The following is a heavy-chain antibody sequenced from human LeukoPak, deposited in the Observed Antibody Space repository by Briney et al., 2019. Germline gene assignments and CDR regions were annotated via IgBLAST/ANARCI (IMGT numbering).Heavy chain of an antibody. CDR3: ARRDCDSIKCRGSNWFDP. CDR1: GFTFSSYG. CDR2: ISSNGSNK. Sequence: GGSLRLSCTASGFTFSSYGMHWVRQAPGKGLEWVAVISSNGSNKYYADSVKGRFTISRDNSKNTLYLQMNSLRAEDTAVYYCARRDCDSIKCRGSNWFDPWGQGTLVSVSS. V-gene: IGHV3-30*03. J-gene: IGHJ5*02. D-gene: IGHD3-22*01.